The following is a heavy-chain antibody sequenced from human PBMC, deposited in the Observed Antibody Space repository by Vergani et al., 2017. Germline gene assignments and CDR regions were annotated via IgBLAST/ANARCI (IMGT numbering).Heavy chain of an antibody. CDR1: GFTFSSYW. J-gene: IGHJ4*02. V-gene: IGHV3-74*01. CDR2: INSDGSST. Sequence: EVQLVESGGGLVQPGGSLRLSCAASGFTFSSYWMHWVRHAPGKGLVWVSRINSDGSSTSYADSVKGRFTISRDNAKNTRYLQMNSLRAEDTAVYYCARDLTYIVGVDYWGQGTLVTVSS. CDR3: ARDLTYIVGVDY. D-gene: IGHD1-26*01.